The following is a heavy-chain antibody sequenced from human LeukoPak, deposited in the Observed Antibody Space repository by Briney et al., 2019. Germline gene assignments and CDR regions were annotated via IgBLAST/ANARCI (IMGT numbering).Heavy chain of an antibody. D-gene: IGHD6-13*01. V-gene: IGHV4-59*08. CDR2: IYYSGST. J-gene: IGHJ6*02. Sequence: ASETLSLTCTVSGGSISSYYWSWIRQPPGKGLEWIGYIYYSGSTNYNPSLKSRVTISVDTSKNQFSLKLSSVTAADTAVYYCARHNQKGSSSWLYYYYGMDVWGQGTTVTVSS. CDR3: ARHNQKGSSSWLYYYYGMDV. CDR1: GGSISSYY.